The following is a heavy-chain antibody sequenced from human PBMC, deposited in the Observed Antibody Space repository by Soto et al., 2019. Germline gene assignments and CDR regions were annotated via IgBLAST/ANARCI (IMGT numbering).Heavy chain of an antibody. CDR2: ISYSGST. Sequence: SETLSLTCTVSGGSVSSGSYYWTWIRQPPGKGLEWIGYISYSGSTYYNPALESRVTISEDTSKNRFSLKLSFVIAADTAVYYCARSNYGSGSYGFGLDVWGQGTTVTVSS. J-gene: IGHJ6*02. CDR1: GGSVSSGSYY. CDR3: ARSNYGSGSYGFGLDV. D-gene: IGHD3-10*01. V-gene: IGHV4-61*01.